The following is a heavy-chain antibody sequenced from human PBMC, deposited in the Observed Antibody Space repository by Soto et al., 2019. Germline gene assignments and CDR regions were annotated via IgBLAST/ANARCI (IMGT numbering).Heavy chain of an antibody. CDR2: ISSSSSYI. J-gene: IGHJ4*02. V-gene: IGHV3-21*01. CDR3: ARVAITYYYDSGGYYYPDY. D-gene: IGHD3-22*01. Sequence: GGALRLSCGASGFTFSSYSMNWVRQAPGEGVGWVSSISSSSSYIYYADSVKGRFTISRDNAKNSLYLQMNSLRAEDTAVYYCARVAITYYYDSGGYYYPDYWGQGTLVTVAS. CDR1: GFTFSSYS.